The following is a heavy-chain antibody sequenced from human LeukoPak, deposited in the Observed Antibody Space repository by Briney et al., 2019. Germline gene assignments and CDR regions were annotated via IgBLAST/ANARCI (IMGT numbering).Heavy chain of an antibody. CDR3: TRGGSRYFNWFDP. CDR2: IYSGGST. D-gene: IGHD6-13*01. J-gene: IGHJ5*02. Sequence: GGSLRLSCAASGFTVSNSYMSWVRQAPGKGLEWVSVIYSGGSTYYADSVKGRFTISRDNSKNTLYLQMNSLRAEDTAVYYCTRGGSRYFNWFDPWGQGTLVTVSS. CDR1: GFTVSNSY. V-gene: IGHV3-66*01.